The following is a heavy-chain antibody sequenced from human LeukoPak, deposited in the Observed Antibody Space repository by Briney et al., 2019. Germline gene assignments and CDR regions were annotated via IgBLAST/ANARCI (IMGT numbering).Heavy chain of an antibody. CDR3: AKGIRSTAAFYFDY. CDR1: GFTVSSNY. J-gene: IGHJ4*02. CDR2: IGGRGDST. Sequence: GGSLRLSCAASGFTVSSNYMSWVRQAPGKGLEWVSGIGGRGDSTYYADSVKGRFTISRDNSKNTLYLQMNSLRAEDTAVYYCAKGIRSTAAFYFDYWGQGTLVTVSS. V-gene: IGHV3-23*01. D-gene: IGHD2-2*01.